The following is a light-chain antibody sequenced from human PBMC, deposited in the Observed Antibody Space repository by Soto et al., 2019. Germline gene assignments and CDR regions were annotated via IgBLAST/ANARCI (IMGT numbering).Light chain of an antibody. CDR2: SSF. V-gene: IGKV1-39*01. CDR3: QQGYSALWT. J-gene: IGKJ1*01. CDR1: QSISGY. Sequence: DIQMTQSPSSLSASVGDRVTISCRASQSISGYLNWYQQKPGKAPKLLIYSSFNLQSWVPSRFSGSGSGTDFTLSISSLQPEDFATYYCQQGYSALWTFGQGTRLDSK.